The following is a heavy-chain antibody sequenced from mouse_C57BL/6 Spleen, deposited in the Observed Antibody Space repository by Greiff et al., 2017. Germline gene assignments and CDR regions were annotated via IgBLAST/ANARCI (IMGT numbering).Heavy chain of an antibody. Sequence: VQLQQSGAELVRPGTSVKVSCKASGYAFTNYLIEWVKQRPGQGLEWIGVINPGSGGTNYNEKFKGKATLTAAKSSSTAYMQLSSLTSEDSAVYFCAREGPAYWGQGTLVTVSA. CDR1: GYAFTNYL. J-gene: IGHJ3*01. D-gene: IGHD3-3*01. CDR2: INPGSGGT. CDR3: AREGPAY. V-gene: IGHV1-54*01.